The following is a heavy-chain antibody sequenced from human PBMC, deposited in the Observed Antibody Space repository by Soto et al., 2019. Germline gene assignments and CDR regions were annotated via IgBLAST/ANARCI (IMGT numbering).Heavy chain of an antibody. CDR2: FYYSGST. Sequence: QVQLQESGPGLVKPSQTLSLTCTVSGGSISTGGYYWNWIRQHPGKGLEWIGYFYYSGSTYYNPSLTSRVTNSVNTSKNQSSLKLSSVTAADTAVYYCARSVFPWGQGTLVTVSS. V-gene: IGHV4-31*03. CDR3: ARSVFP. J-gene: IGHJ5*02. CDR1: GGSISTGGYY.